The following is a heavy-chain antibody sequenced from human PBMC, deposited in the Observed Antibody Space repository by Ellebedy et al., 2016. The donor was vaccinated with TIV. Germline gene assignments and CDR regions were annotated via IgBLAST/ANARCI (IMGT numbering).Heavy chain of an antibody. Sequence: AASVKVSCKASGGTFSSYSISWVRQAPGQGPEWMGGIILLFRTTDYAHKFQGRVTITADEFTNTAYMELSSLMSEDTAVYYCARESGGPFDPWGQGTLVTVSS. CDR3: ARESGGPFDP. CDR1: GGTFSSYS. V-gene: IGHV1-69*13. D-gene: IGHD2-15*01. J-gene: IGHJ5*02. CDR2: IILLFRTT.